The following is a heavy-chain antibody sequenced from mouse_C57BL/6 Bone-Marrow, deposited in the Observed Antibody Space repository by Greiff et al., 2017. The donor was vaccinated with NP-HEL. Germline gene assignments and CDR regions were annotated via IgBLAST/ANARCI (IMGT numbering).Heavy chain of an antibody. D-gene: IGHD2-4*01. CDR1: GYTFTSYW. Sequence: QVQLQQPGAELVKPGASVKMSCKASGYTFTSYWITWVKQRPGQGLEWIGDIYPGSGSTNYNEKFKSKATLTVDTSSSTAYMQLSSLTSEDSAFYYCARWDYDPHWYFDVWGTGTTVTVSS. CDR3: ARWDYDPHWYFDV. J-gene: IGHJ1*03. V-gene: IGHV1-55*01. CDR2: IYPGSGST.